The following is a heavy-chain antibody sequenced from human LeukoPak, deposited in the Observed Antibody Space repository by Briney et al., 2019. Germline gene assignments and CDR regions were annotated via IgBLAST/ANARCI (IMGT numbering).Heavy chain of an antibody. CDR1: GGSFSGYY. V-gene: IGHV4-34*01. J-gene: IGHJ4*02. D-gene: IGHD5-12*01. CDR3: ARGRGYSGYYSYYFDY. Sequence: PSETLSLTCAVYGGSFSGYYWSWIRQPPGQGLKWMGEIDHSGSTNYHPSLKSRVTISVDTSKNQFSLKLSSVTAADTAVYYCARGRGYSGYYSYYFDYWGQGTLVTVSS. CDR2: IDHSGST.